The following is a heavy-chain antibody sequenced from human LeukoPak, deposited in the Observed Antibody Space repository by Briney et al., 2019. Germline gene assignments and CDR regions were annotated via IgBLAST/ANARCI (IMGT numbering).Heavy chain of an antibody. D-gene: IGHD3-10*01. CDR1: GGSISSGGYY. V-gene: IGHV4-31*03. CDR3: ARDGITMVRGAYMPLDY. Sequence: SQTLSLTCTVSGGSISSGGYYWSWIRQHPGKGLEWIGYIYYSGSTYYNPSLKSRVTISVDTSKNQFSLKLSSVTAADTAVYYCARDGITMVRGAYMPLDYWGQGTLVTVSS. J-gene: IGHJ4*02. CDR2: IYYSGST.